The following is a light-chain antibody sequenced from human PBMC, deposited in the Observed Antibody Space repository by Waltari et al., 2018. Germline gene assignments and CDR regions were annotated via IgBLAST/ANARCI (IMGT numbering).Light chain of an antibody. CDR3: QVWDSSRHHVI. V-gene: IGLV3-21*04. CDR1: DSGERS. CDR2: YDT. J-gene: IGLJ2*01. Sequence: SYVLTQPPSVSVAPGQTARLTCGVDDSGERSVNWCQQRPGQAPVLVIYYDTDRPSGIPDRFSGSHFGNTATLTISRVEAGDEADYYCQVWDSSRHHVIFGGGTRLTVL.